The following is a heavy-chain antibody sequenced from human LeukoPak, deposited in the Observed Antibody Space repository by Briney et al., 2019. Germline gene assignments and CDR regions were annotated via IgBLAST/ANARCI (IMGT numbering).Heavy chain of an antibody. V-gene: IGHV4-34*01. CDR1: GGSFSGYY. CDR3: ASAYGSGPTDAFDI. Sequence: SETLSLTCAVYGGSFSGYYWSWIRQPPGKGLEWIGEINHSGSTNYNPPLKSRVTISVDTSKNQFSLKLSSVTAADTAVYYCASAYGSGPTDAFDIWGQGTMVTVSS. J-gene: IGHJ3*02. CDR2: INHSGST. D-gene: IGHD3-10*01.